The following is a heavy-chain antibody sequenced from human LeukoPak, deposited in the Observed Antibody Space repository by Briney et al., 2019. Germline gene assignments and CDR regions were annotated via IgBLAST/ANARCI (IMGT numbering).Heavy chain of an antibody. D-gene: IGHD4-23*01. Sequence: GGSLRLSCAASGFTFSSYAMSWVRQAPGKGLEWVSAISGSGGSSYYADSVKGRFSISRDNSKNTLYLQINSLRAEDTAVYYCANHWGYGGPAEDYWGQGTLVTVSS. J-gene: IGHJ4*03. CDR3: ANHWGYGGPAEDY. CDR2: ISGSGGSS. CDR1: GFTFSSYA. V-gene: IGHV3-23*01.